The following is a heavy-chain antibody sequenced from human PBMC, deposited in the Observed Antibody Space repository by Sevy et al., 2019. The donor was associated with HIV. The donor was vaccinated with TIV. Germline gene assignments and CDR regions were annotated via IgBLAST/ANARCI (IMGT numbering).Heavy chain of an antibody. CDR3: VRDDNDFWSGYYASENYYYGMDV. CDR1: GFTFSSYA. CDR2: IWYDGSNK. V-gene: IGHV3-33*01. Sequence: GGSLRLSCAASGFTFSSYAIHWVRQAPGKGLEWVAVIWYDGSNKYYADSVKGRFTISRDNSKNTLHLQMKSLRAEDTAVYYCVRDDNDFWSGYYASENYYYGMDVWGQGTSVTFSS. J-gene: IGHJ6*02. D-gene: IGHD3-3*01.